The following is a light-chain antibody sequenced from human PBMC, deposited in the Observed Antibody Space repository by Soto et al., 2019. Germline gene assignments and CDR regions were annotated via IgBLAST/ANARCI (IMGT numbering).Light chain of an antibody. CDR1: QSVSSSY. J-gene: IGKJ2*01. CDR2: GAS. CDR3: QQYDSSPYT. Sequence: EIVLTQSPGTLSLSPGERATLSCRASQSVSSSYLAWYQQGPGQAPRLLIYGASNRATGIPDRFSGRGSGTDFTLTISRLEPEDVAVYYCQQYDSSPYTFGQGTKLEIK. V-gene: IGKV3-20*01.